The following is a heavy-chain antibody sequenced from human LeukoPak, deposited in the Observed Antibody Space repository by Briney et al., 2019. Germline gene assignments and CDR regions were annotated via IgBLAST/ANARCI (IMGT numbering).Heavy chain of an antibody. Sequence: ASETLSLTCTVPGGSFSTYYWSWIRQPPGKGLEWIGYIYYSGSTDYNPSLKSRVTMSLDTSKTQFSLNLSSVTAADTALYYCARAVITFGAPVAKGFDCWGRGTLVTVSS. J-gene: IGHJ4*02. CDR3: ARAVITFGAPVAKGFDC. CDR1: GGSFSTYY. V-gene: IGHV4-59*01. CDR2: IYYSGST. D-gene: IGHD3-16*01.